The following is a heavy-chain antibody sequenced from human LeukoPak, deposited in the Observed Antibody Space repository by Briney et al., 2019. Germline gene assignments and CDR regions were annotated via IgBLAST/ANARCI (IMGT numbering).Heavy chain of an antibody. V-gene: IGHV5-51*01. D-gene: IGHD5-24*01. CDR1: GSTYTNYW. CDR3: ARKGRDISRVFWFDS. Sequence: GESLKISCQGSGSTYTNYWIAWVRQMPGKGLEWMGIIWPDDSDVRYSPSFQGQVTISAGKSTDTAYLQWSSLKASDTAMYYCARKGRDISRVFWFDSWGQGTLVTVSS. CDR2: IWPDDSDV. J-gene: IGHJ5*01.